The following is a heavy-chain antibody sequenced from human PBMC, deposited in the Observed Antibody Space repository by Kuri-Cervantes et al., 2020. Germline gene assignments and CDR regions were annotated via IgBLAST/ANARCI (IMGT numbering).Heavy chain of an antibody. CDR2: SYSGGST. CDR3: EREPPQEYSYGSANWFDP. V-gene: IGHV3-53*01. Sequence: GESLKTSCAALGFTDSSNYMSLVRQAPGKGLEWVSVSYSGGSTYYADPVKGRFTISRDNSKNTLYLQMNSLRAEDTAVYYFEREPPQEYSYGSANWFDPWGQGTLVTVSS. CDR1: GFTDSSNY. D-gene: IGHD5-18*01. J-gene: IGHJ5*02.